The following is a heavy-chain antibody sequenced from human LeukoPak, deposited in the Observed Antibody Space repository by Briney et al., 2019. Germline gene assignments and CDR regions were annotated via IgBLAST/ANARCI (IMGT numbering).Heavy chain of an antibody. CDR3: AKDLGLIAARPGWFDP. V-gene: IGHV3-23*01. CDR1: GFTFSSYA. J-gene: IGHJ5*02. CDR2: ISGSGGST. D-gene: IGHD6-6*01. Sequence: GGSLRLSCAASGFTFSSYAMSWVRQAPGKGLEWASAISGSGGSTYYADSVKGRFTISRDNSKNTLYLQMNSLRAEDTAVYYCAKDLGLIAARPGWFDPWGQGTLVTVSS.